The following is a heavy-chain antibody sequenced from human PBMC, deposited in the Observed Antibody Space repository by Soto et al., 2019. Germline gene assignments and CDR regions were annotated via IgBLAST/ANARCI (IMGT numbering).Heavy chain of an antibody. CDR3: AKEGGLSGSYYISSSYYFDY. D-gene: IGHD1-26*01. CDR1: GFTFSSYG. CDR2: ISYDGSNT. V-gene: IGHV3-30*18. J-gene: IGHJ4*02. Sequence: QVQLVESGGGVVQPGRSLRLSCVASGFTFSSYGMHWVRQAPGKGLEWVAIISYDGSNTYYAYSVKGRFTIYRDNSKNTLYLQMNSLRAEDTSVIYCAKEGGLSGSYYISSSYYFDYWGQGTLVTVSS.